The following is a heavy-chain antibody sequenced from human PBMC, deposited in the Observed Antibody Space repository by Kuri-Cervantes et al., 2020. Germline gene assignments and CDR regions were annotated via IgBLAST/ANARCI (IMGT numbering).Heavy chain of an antibody. CDR3: ARNPYGTGWFDP. Sequence: ASVKVSCKAPGYTLTNYDTNWVRQATGQRLEWMRWMSPSNGNTGYAQKFQGRVSMTRDMSTGTAYMDLSSLTSDDTAVYYCARNPYGTGWFDPWGQGPQVTVSS. CDR2: MSPSNGNT. J-gene: IGHJ5*02. CDR1: GYTLTNYD. D-gene: IGHD1-1*01. V-gene: IGHV1-8*01.